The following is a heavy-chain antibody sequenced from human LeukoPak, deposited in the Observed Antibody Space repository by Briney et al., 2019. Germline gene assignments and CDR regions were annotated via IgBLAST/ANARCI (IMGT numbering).Heavy chain of an antibody. CDR1: GYSFTGYW. D-gene: IGHD2-21*02. J-gene: IGHJ4*02. V-gene: IGHV5-51*01. Sequence: GEPLQISCKGSGYSFTGYWIGGVRQMPGKGLEWMGIIYPGDSDTRYSPSFQGQVTISADKSISTAYPQWSSLKASDTAMSYCARCGGDCYSYYCDYWGQGTLVTVSS. CDR3: ARCGGDCYSYYCDY. CDR2: IYPGDSDT.